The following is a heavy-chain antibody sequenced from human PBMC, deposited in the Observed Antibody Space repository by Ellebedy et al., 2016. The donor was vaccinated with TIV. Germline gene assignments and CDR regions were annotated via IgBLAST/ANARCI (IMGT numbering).Heavy chain of an antibody. CDR1: GGSITGYY. CDR3: VSRARTARDGISI. V-gene: IGHV4-59*01. CDR2: IYYSGST. D-gene: IGHD2-15*01. J-gene: IGHJ3*02. Sequence: SETLSLTCTVSGGSITGYYWTWIRQSPGKGLEWIGNIYYSGSTNYNPSLKTRVAMSVDTSKNQFSLNLSSVTAADTAIYYCVSRARTARDGISIWGQGTMVSVSS.